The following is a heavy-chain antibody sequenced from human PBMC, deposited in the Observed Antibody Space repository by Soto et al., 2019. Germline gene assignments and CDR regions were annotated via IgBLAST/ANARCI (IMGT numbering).Heavy chain of an antibody. J-gene: IGHJ5*02. D-gene: IGHD2-8*02. CDR3: AKEDGRRSLLPVGWFDP. CDR2: ISYDGSNK. CDR1: GFTFSSYA. V-gene: IGHV3-30-3*02. Sequence: QVQLVESGGGVVQPGRSLRLSCAASGFTFSSYAMHWVRQAPGKGLEWVAVISYDGSNKYYADSVKGRFTISRDTSKNRLYLQMSSMRAGDAVVYYCAKEDGRRSLLPVGWFDPWGQGSPVSASS.